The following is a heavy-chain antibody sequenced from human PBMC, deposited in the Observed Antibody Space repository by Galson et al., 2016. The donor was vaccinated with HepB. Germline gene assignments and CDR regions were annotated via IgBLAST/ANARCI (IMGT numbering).Heavy chain of an antibody. CDR3: AKDGTHKSTWYYGIAAGYYFDY. D-gene: IGHD6-13*01. Sequence: SLRLSCAGSDFIFSDYAMTWVRQAPGKGLEWVSTITGDGRSTYYADSVKGRFIISRDNSNNALYLQMDSLRAEDTATYYCAKDGTHKSTWYYGIAAGYYFDYWGQGTLATVSS. CDR1: DFIFSDYA. J-gene: IGHJ4*02. V-gene: IGHV3-23*01. CDR2: ITGDGRST.